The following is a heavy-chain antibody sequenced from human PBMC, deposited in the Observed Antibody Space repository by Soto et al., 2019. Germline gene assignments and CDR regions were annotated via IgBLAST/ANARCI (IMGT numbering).Heavy chain of an antibody. CDR1: GGTFSSYA. Sequence: QVQLVQSGAEVKKPGSSVKVSCKASGGTFSSYAISWVRQAPGQGLEWMGGIIPIFGTANYAQKFQGRVTSTADDATSTAYMEQSSLRSEDTTVYYCARATQSDIAARPYYYYGMDVWGQGTTVTVSS. CDR2: IIPIFGTA. V-gene: IGHV1-69*12. J-gene: IGHJ6*02. CDR3: ARATQSDIAARPYYYYGMDV. D-gene: IGHD6-6*01.